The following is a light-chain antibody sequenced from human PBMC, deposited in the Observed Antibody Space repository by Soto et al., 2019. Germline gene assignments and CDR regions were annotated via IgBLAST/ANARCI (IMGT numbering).Light chain of an antibody. Sequence: DIQMTQSLSSLSASVGDRVTITCRAIQSISIYLNLYQQKPGKAPKLLIYASSSLQSGFPSRFSGSGSGTDFTLTISSLQPEDFATYYCQQSYSTITFGQGTRLEI. J-gene: IGKJ5*01. CDR2: ASS. V-gene: IGKV1-39*01. CDR1: QSISIY. CDR3: QQSYSTIT.